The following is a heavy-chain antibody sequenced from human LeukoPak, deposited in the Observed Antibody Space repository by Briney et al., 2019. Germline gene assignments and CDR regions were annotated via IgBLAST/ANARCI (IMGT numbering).Heavy chain of an antibody. CDR1: GFTFSSYE. Sequence: GGSLRLSCAASGFTFSSYEMNWVRQAPGKGLEWVSYISSSGSTIYYADSVKGRFTISRDNAKNSLYLQMNSLRAEDTAVYYCARRSGYSSGWYSYYYMDVWGKGTTVTVSS. D-gene: IGHD6-19*01. CDR2: ISSSGSTI. V-gene: IGHV3-48*03. CDR3: ARRSGYSSGWYSYYYMDV. J-gene: IGHJ6*03.